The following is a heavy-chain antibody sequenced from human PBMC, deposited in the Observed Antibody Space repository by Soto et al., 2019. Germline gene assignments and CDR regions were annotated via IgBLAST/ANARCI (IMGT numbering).Heavy chain of an antibody. D-gene: IGHD6-13*01. CDR2: IYPGDSDT. CDR3: ARTAAAGKYYYGVDG. J-gene: IGHJ6*02. CDR1: GYSFTSYW. Sequence: GESLKVSCKGSGYSFTSYWIGWVRQMPWKGLEWMGIIYPGDSDTRYSPSFQGQVTISADKSISTAYLQWSSLKASDTAMYYCARTAAAGKYYYGVDGWGQGTTVTVSS. V-gene: IGHV5-51*01.